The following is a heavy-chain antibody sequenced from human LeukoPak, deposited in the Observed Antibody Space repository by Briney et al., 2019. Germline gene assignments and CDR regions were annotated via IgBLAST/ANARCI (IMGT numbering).Heavy chain of an antibody. CDR1: GYSLSELS. V-gene: IGHV1-24*01. CDR2: FDPENGKT. CDR3: ATRSGNYYYYMDV. D-gene: IGHD3-10*01. J-gene: IGHJ6*03. Sequence: ASVKVSCKVSGYSLSELSMHWVRQAPGKGLEWMGVFDPENGKTIYAQKFQGRVTMTEDTSTDTAYMELSSLRPEDTAVYYCATRSGNYYYYMDVWGKGTTVTVSS.